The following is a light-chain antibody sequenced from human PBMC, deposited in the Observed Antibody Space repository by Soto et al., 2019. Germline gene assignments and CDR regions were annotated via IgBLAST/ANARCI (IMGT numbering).Light chain of an antibody. CDR2: DAS. CDR3: QQYKSYSET. Sequence: DIQMTQSPSTLSASVGDRVTITCRASQSISSWLAWYQQKPGKAHKLLIYDASSLESGVPSRFSGSGSGTEFTITISSLQPDDFATYYCQQYKSYSETFGQGTKVEIK. CDR1: QSISSW. J-gene: IGKJ1*01. V-gene: IGKV1-5*01.